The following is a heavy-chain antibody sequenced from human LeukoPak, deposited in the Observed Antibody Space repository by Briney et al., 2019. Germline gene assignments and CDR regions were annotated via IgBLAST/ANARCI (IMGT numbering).Heavy chain of an antibody. CDR1: GFTFSSSA. Sequence: GGSLRLSCAASGFTFSSSAMSWVRQAPGKGLEWVSAISNNGGYTYYADSVQGRFTISRDNAKNSLYLQMNSLRAEDTALYYCAKDAYYDSSGVDYWGQGTLVTVSS. D-gene: IGHD3-22*01. CDR2: ISNNGGYT. J-gene: IGHJ4*02. CDR3: AKDAYYDSSGVDY. V-gene: IGHV3-23*01.